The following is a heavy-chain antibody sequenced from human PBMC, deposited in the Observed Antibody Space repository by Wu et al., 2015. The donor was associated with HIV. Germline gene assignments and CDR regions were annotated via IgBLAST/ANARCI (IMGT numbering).Heavy chain of an antibody. J-gene: IGHJ4*02. D-gene: IGHD4-17*01. CDR3: ARGDQGNYGXLISYFDY. CDR1: GYTFTSYY. CDR2: INPNSGGT. V-gene: IGHV1-2*02. Sequence: QVQLVQSGAEVKKPGASVKVSCKASGYTFTSYYMHWVRQAPGQGLEWMGIINPNSGGTNYAQKFQGRVTMTRDTSISTAYMELSRLRSDDTAVYYCARGDQGNYGXLISYFDYWGQGTLVTVSX.